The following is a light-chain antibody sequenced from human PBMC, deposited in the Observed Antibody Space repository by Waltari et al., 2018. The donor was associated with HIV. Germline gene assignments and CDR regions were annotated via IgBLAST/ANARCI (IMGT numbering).Light chain of an antibody. CDR3: QSYDISLSASLV. V-gene: IGLV1-40*01. Sequence: QSVLTKPPSVSGAPGQRVTISCTGSTSNIGADYDVNWYQQIPGTAPKLLISGTNNRPSGFPDRVSASQSCPSASLTITVLQAEDEPVYFCQSYDISLSASLVFGGGTKLPVL. CDR2: GTN. CDR1: TSNIGADYD. J-gene: IGLJ2*01.